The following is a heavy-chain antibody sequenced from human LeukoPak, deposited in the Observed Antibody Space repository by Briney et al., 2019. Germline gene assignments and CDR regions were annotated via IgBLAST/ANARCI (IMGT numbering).Heavy chain of an antibody. D-gene: IGHD5-18*01. CDR2: IYSGGTT. Sequence: GGSLRLSCAASGFTVSTNCMTWVRQAPGKGLEWVSTIYSGGTTYYADSVMGRFTISRHNSKNTLYLQMNSLRAEDTAVYYCARVDTVMAYYFDLWGQGTLVTVSS. J-gene: IGHJ4*02. CDR3: ARVDTVMAYYFDL. V-gene: IGHV3-53*04. CDR1: GFTVSTNC.